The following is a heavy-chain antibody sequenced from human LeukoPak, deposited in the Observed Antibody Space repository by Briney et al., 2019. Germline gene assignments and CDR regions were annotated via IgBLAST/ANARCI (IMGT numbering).Heavy chain of an antibody. J-gene: IGHJ4*02. CDR1: GFTFSSYA. V-gene: IGHV3-30*04. D-gene: IGHD1-26*01. Sequence: GGSLRLSCAASGFTFSSYAIHWVRQAPGKGLEWVAVISYYGSKKYYADSVKGRFTISRDNSKNTLYLQMNTLRAEDTAVYYCAREYSGSYSCFDYWGQGTLVTVSS. CDR3: AREYSGSYSCFDY. CDR2: ISYYGSKK.